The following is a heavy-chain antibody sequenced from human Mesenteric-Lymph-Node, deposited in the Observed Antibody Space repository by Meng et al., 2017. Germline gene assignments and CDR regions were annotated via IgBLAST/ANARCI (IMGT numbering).Heavy chain of an antibody. CDR2: ISGYNDNT. V-gene: IGHV1-18*01. D-gene: IGHD1-26*01. CDR3: AREADGATFDY. CDR1: GYCVPSYG. J-gene: IGHJ4*02. Sequence: QVQRAESGGGGKTTGAEVTVSYNASGYCVPSYGNSWVRQAPGQVLEWMGWISGYNDNTNYAQKLQGRVTMTTDTSTSTAYMELRSLRSDDTAVYYCAREADGATFDYWGQGTLVTVSS.